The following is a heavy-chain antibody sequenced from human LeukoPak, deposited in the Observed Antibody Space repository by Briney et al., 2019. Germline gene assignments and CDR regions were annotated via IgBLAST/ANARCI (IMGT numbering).Heavy chain of an antibody. V-gene: IGHV4-31*03. CDR1: GGSISSGGYY. CDR3: ARVSMGGTYYYFDP. CDR2: IYYSGST. J-gene: IGHJ4*02. Sequence: PSQTLSLNCTVSGGSISSGGYYWNWIRPPPGKGLEWIGYIYYSGSTYYNPSLKSRVTISVDTSKNQFSLKLSSVTAADTAVYYCARVSMGGTYYYFDPWGQGTLVTVSS. D-gene: IGHD1-26*01.